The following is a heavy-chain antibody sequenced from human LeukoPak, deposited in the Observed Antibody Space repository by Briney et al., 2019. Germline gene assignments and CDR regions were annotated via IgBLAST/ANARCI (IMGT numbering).Heavy chain of an antibody. CDR3: AREGDYSGSFYDY. V-gene: IGHV3-23*01. D-gene: IGHD1-26*01. J-gene: IGHJ4*02. Sequence: GGSLRLSCAASGFTFSTYAICWVRQAPGKGLEWVSDISGSGGSAYYADSVKGRFTISRDNSKKTLYLQMNSLRAEDTAVYYCAREGDYSGSFYDYWGQGTLVTVSS. CDR2: ISGSGGSA. CDR1: GFTFSTYA.